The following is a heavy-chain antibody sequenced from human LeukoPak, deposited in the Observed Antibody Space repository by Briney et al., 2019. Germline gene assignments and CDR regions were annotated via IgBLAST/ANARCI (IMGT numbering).Heavy chain of an antibody. D-gene: IGHD2-15*01. CDR1: GFTFSSYA. V-gene: IGHV3-23*01. Sequence: GGSLRLSCAASGFTFSSYAMSWVRQAPGKGLEWVSAISGSGGSTYYADSVKGRFTISRDNSKNTLYLQMNSLRAEDTAVYYCAKKVVVAAKILVLRYFDCWGQGTLVTVSS. J-gene: IGHJ4*02. CDR2: ISGSGGST. CDR3: AKKVVVAAKILVLRYFDC.